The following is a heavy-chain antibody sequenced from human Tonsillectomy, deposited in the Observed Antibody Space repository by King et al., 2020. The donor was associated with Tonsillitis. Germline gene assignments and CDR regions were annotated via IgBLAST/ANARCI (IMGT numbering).Heavy chain of an antibody. V-gene: IGHV4-30-4*07. J-gene: IGHJ4*02. CDR3: ARGVAYGDYPDY. Sequence: QLQESGPGLVKPSQTLSLTCAVSGGSISSGGYSWSWIRQPPGKGLEWIGYIYYSGSTYYNPSLKSRVTIPVDTSKNQFSLKLSSVTAADTAVYYCARGVAYGDYPDYWGQGTLVTVSS. CDR2: IYYSGST. CDR1: GGSISSGGYS. D-gene: IGHD4-17*01.